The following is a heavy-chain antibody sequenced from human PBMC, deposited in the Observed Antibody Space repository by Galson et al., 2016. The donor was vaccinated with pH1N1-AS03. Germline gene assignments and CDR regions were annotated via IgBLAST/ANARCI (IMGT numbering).Heavy chain of an antibody. CDR3: TLSRYCSGVTCQHDLDH. V-gene: IGHV5-51*01. CDR1: GYNFGNFW. CDR2: IYPGDSDA. Sequence: QSGAEVKKPGESLKISCKGSGYNFGNFWIGWVRQKPGKGLEWMGIIYPGDSDARYSPPFQGQVTCSADKSINTAYLQWSGLKASDTAMYYCTLSRYCSGVTCQHDLDHWGQGTLVTVSS. D-gene: IGHD2-15*01. J-gene: IGHJ4*01.